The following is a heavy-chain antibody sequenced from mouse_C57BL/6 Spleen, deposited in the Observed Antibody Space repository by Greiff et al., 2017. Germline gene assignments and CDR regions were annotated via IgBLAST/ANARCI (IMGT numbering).Heavy chain of an antibody. CDR2: IYPGNSDT. Sequence: EVQGVESGTVLARPGASVKMSCKTSGYTFTSYWMHWVKQRPGQGLEWIGAIYPGNSDTSYNQKFKGKAKLTAVTSASTAYMELSSLTNEDSAVYYCTRRGTTVVEGYFDVWGTGTTVTVSS. CDR3: TRRGTTVVEGYFDV. CDR1: GYTFTSYW. D-gene: IGHD1-1*01. V-gene: IGHV1-5*01. J-gene: IGHJ1*03.